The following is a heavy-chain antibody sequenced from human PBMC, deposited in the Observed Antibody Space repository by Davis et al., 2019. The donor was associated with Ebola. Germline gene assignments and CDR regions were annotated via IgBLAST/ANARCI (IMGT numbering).Heavy chain of an antibody. D-gene: IGHD3-3*01. CDR3: ARSNFWSGFDY. V-gene: IGHV4-59*08. J-gene: IGHJ4*02. CDR2: IYYSGST. Sequence: SETLSLTCTVSGGSISSYYWSWIRQPPGKGLEWIGYIYYSGSTNYNPSLKSRVTISVDTSKNQFSLKLSSVTAADTAVYYCARSNFWSGFDYWGQGPLVTVSS. CDR1: GGSISSYY.